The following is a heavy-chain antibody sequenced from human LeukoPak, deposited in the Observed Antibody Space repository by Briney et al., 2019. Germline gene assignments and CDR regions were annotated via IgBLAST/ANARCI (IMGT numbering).Heavy chain of an antibody. J-gene: IGHJ4*02. Sequence: SETLSLTCTVSGGSISSYYWSWIRQPPGKGLEWIGYIYSSGSTNYNPSLKSRVIISVDTSKNQFSLKLSSVTAADTAVYYCARGQTAGDILTGYYFDYWGQGTLVTVSS. V-gene: IGHV4-59*08. D-gene: IGHD3-9*01. CDR1: GGSISSYY. CDR3: ARGQTAGDILTGYYFDY. CDR2: IYSSGST.